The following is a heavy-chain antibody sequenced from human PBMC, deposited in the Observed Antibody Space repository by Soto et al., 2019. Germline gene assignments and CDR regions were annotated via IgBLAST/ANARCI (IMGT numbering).Heavy chain of an antibody. CDR3: ARGGRGIQLFLTFDH. J-gene: IGHJ4*02. D-gene: IGHD5-18*01. V-gene: IGHV1-3*01. CDR1: GYSFITYV. CDR2: INAGNGNT. Sequence: ASVKVSCKASGYSFITYVVHWVRQAPGQRLEWMGWINAGNGNTKFSQKFQDRVTITRDTSASTVNMELSSLRSEDTAVYYCARGGRGIQLFLTFDHWGPGTLVTVSS.